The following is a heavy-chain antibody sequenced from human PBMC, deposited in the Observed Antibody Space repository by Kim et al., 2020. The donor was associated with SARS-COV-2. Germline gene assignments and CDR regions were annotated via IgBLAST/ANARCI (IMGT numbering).Heavy chain of an antibody. CDR2: INHSGST. Sequence: SETLSLTCAVYGGSFSGYYWSWIRQPPGKGLEWIGEINHSGSTNYNPSLKSRVTISVDTSKNQFSLKLSSVTAADTAVYYCARIRRYNWNYLNFDYWGQGTLVTVSS. CDR1: GGSFSGYY. CDR3: ARIRRYNWNYLNFDY. D-gene: IGHD1-7*01. V-gene: IGHV4-34*01. J-gene: IGHJ4*02.